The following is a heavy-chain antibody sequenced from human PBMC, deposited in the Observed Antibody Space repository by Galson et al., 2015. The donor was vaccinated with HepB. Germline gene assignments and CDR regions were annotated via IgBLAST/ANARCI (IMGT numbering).Heavy chain of an antibody. D-gene: IGHD3-9*01. Sequence: SVKVSCKASGGTFSSYAISWVRQAPGQGLEWMGRIIPILGIANYAQKFQGRVTITADKSTSTAYMELSSLRSEDTAVYYCAREVYDILTGYYHYGMDVWGQGTTVTVSS. V-gene: IGHV1-69*04. CDR2: IIPILGIA. CDR3: AREVYDILTGYYHYGMDV. CDR1: GGTFSSYA. J-gene: IGHJ6*02.